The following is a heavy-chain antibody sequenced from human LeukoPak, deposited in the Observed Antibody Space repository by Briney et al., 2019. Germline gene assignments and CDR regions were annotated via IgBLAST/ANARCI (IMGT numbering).Heavy chain of an antibody. CDR1: GYTFTGYY. J-gene: IGHJ6*03. CDR3: ARIARYRSGWAPSYYNNMDV. D-gene: IGHD6-19*01. V-gene: IGHV1-2*02. CDR2: INPNSGGT. Sequence: GASVKVSCKASGYTFTGYYMHWVRQAPGQGLEWMGWINPNSGGTNYAQKFQGRVTMTRDTSISTAYMELSRPRSDDTAVYYCARIARYRSGWAPSYYNNMDVWGKGNTVTVSS.